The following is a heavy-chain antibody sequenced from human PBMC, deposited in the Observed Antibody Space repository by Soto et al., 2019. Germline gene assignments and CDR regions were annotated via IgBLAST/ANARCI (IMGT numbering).Heavy chain of an antibody. CDR2: IYYSGST. Sequence: SETLSLTXXXSGXXXXSXXXSWIRXPPGKGLEWIGYIYYSGSTNYNPSLKSRVTISVDTSRNQFSLKLSSVTAADTAVYYCARDRGWKSIAVADPLNWFDPWGQGTLVTVSS. V-gene: IGHV4-59*01. D-gene: IGHD6-19*01. CDR3: ARDRGWKSIAVADPLNWFDP. CDR1: GXXXXSXX. J-gene: IGHJ5*02.